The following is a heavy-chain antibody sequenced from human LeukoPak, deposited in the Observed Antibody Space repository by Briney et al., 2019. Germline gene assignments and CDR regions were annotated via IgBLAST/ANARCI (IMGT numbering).Heavy chain of an antibody. CDR1: GGSIRSSSYY. CDR2: IYYSGST. J-gene: IGHJ4*02. D-gene: IGHD1-26*01. Sequence: SETLSLTRTVSGGSIRSSSYYWGWIRQPPGKGLEWIGSIYYSGSTYYNPSLKSRVTISIDTSKNQFSLKLSSVSAADTAVYYCARHRPECSGNSFDYWGQGTLVTVSS. CDR3: ARHRPECSGNSFDY. V-gene: IGHV4-39*01.